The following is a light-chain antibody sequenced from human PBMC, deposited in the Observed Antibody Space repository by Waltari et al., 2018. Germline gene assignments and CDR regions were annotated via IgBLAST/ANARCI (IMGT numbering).Light chain of an antibody. CDR1: QGVGKY. J-gene: IGKJ1*01. CDR3: QKYDFLPAT. Sequence: EIVLTQSPGTLPLSPGERATLSCRASQGVGKYLAWYQQRPGQAPRLLLYHTSIRATGIPDRFSGSGEGTDFSLTISRLEPEYGAVYYCQKYDFLPATFGQGTTVEIK. V-gene: IGKV3-20*01. CDR2: HTS.